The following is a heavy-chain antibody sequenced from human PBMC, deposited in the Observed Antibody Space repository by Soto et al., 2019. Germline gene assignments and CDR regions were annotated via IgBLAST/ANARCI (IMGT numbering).Heavy chain of an antibody. D-gene: IGHD3-22*01. CDR3: ARTYDGSGPNSGGYGFDI. V-gene: IGHV4-59*01. CDR2: IYYSGST. J-gene: IGHJ3*02. Sequence: SETLSLTCTVSGGSISAYYWSWIRQPPGKGLEWIAYIYYSGSTSYNPSLKSRVSISLDTSKNQFSLKLSSVTAADTAVYYCARTYDGSGPNSGGYGFDIWGPGTMVTVSS. CDR1: GGSISAYY.